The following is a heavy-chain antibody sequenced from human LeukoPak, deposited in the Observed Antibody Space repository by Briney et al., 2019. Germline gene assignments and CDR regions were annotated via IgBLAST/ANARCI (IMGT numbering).Heavy chain of an antibody. J-gene: IGHJ4*02. Sequence: SETLSLTCSVSGGSISSNSHYWGWIRQPPGKGLEWIGSIYTSGSTNYNPSLKSRVTISVDTSKNQFSLKLSSVTAADTAVYYCARDYHGGNLDYWGQGTLVTVSS. CDR3: ARDYHGGNLDY. V-gene: IGHV4-39*07. CDR1: GGSISSNSHY. CDR2: IYTSGST. D-gene: IGHD2-15*01.